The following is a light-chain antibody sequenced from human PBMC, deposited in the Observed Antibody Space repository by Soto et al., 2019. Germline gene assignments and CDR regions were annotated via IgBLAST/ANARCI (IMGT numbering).Light chain of an antibody. J-gene: IGKJ1*01. CDR2: GAS. CDR3: QQYGSSPPMT. Sequence: EIVLTQSPGTLSLSPGERATLSCRASQSVSSSYLAWYQQKPGQAPRLLIYGASSRATGIPDRFRGSGSGTDFTLTISRLEPEDFAVYYCQQYGSSPPMTFGQGTKV. CDR1: QSVSSSY. V-gene: IGKV3-20*01.